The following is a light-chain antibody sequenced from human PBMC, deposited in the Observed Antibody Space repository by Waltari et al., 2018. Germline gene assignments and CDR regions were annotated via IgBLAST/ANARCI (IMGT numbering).Light chain of an antibody. CDR2: EAS. V-gene: IGKV3-11*01. Sequence: VLTQSPATLSLSPGDRATLSCRASQYIGDYLAWYQQKPGQAHRLLMSEASKRATGVPDRFSASGSGTDFTLTVSSLEPEDFAVYYCQNRRNWPLLTFGGGTKVEIK. CDR3: QNRRNWPLLT. CDR1: QYIGDY. J-gene: IGKJ4*01.